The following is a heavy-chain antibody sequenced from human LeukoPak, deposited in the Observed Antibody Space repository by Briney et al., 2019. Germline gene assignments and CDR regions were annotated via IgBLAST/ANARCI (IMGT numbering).Heavy chain of an antibody. Sequence: ASVKVSCKASGYTFTSYAMNWVRQAPGQGLEWMGWISAYNGNTNYAQKLQGRVTMTTDTSTSTAYMELRSLGSDDTAVYYCARFPGLFGEIPEYFQHWGQGTLVTVSS. D-gene: IGHD3-10*02. CDR2: ISAYNGNT. V-gene: IGHV1-18*01. J-gene: IGHJ1*01. CDR1: GYTFTSYA. CDR3: ARFPGLFGEIPEYFQH.